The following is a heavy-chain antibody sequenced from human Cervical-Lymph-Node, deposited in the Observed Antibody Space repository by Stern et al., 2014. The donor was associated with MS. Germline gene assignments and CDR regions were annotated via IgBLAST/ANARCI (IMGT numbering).Heavy chain of an antibody. CDR2: IYPGDSDT. D-gene: IGHD6-19*01. V-gene: IGHV5-51*03. Sequence: EVQLVESGAEVKKPGESLKISCKGSGFSFTGYWIGWVRQMPGKGLEWIGMIYPGDSDTSYSPSFQGQVTMSADESIRTAYLQWISLKASDTAMYYCARWEVAADYWGQGTPVTVSS. J-gene: IGHJ4*02. CDR1: GFSFTGYW. CDR3: ARWEVAADY.